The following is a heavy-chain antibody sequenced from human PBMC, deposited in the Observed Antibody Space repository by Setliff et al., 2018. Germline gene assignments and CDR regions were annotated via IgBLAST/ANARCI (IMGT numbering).Heavy chain of an antibody. CDR1: GFPISTYW. J-gene: IGHJ5*02. D-gene: IGHD5-12*01. CDR3: TRDPGGYDFDP. CDR2: IKGKNDGLAT. V-gene: IGHV3-15*01. Sequence: LSCVASGFPISTYWMAGVRQAPGKGLEWVGRIKGKNDGLATDYAAPVKGRFTISRDDSNSTLYLQRNSLTTEDTAVYYCTRDPGGYDFDPWGQGTLVTVSS.